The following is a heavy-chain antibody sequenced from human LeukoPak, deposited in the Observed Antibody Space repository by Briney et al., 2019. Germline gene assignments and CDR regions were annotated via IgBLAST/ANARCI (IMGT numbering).Heavy chain of an antibody. J-gene: IGHJ1*01. D-gene: IGHD6-13*01. CDR2: INPNSGGT. CDR1: GGTFSSYA. CDR3: ARGSLRNSSSWYEYFQR. V-gene: IGHV1-2*02. Sequence: ASVKVSCKASGGTFSSYAISWVRQAPGQGLEWMGWINPNSGGTNYAQKFQGRVTMTRDTSISTAYMELSRLRSDDTAVYYCARGSLRNSSSWYEYFQRWGQGTLVTVSS.